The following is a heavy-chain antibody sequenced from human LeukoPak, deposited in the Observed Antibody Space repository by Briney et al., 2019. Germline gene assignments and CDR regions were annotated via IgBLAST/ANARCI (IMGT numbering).Heavy chain of an antibody. Sequence: GGSLRLSCAASGFTFSSYWMHWVRQAPGKGLVWVSRIHSDGSSTSYADSVKGRFTISRDNAKNTLYLQMNSLRAEDTAVYYCARDQPLWFGESTPPLDPWGQGTLVTVSS. CDR3: ARDQPLWFGESTPPLDP. D-gene: IGHD3-10*01. CDR2: IHSDGSST. J-gene: IGHJ5*02. CDR1: GFTFSSYW. V-gene: IGHV3-74*01.